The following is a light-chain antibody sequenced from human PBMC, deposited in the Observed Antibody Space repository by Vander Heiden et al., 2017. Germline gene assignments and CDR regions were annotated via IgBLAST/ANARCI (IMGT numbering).Light chain of an antibody. Sequence: EIVLTQSPATLSLSPGERATLSCRASQSVNSYLAWYQQKPGQAPRLLIYDASNRATGIPARFSGSGSGTDFTLTISSLEPEDFAVYYCQQRSNWPPFTFGPGTKVXIK. CDR1: QSVNSY. CDR3: QQRSNWPPFT. J-gene: IGKJ3*01. V-gene: IGKV3-11*01. CDR2: DAS.